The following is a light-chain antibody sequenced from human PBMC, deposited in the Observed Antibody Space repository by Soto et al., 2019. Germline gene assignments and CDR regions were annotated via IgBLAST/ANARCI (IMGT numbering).Light chain of an antibody. J-gene: IGLJ3*02. CDR2: EVT. CDR1: SSDVGDYNY. CDR3: SSYTSTSPRV. Sequence: QSALTQPASVSGSPGQSITISCTGTSSDVGDYNYVSWYQQHPGKVPKVIIFEVTNRPSGVSNRFSGSKSGNTASLTISGLQAEDEADYYCSSYTSTSPRVFCGGTKVTVL. V-gene: IGLV2-14*01.